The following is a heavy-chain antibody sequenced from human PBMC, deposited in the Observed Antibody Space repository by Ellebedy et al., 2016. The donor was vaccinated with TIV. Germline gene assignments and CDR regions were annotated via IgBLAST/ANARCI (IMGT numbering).Heavy chain of an antibody. V-gene: IGHV1-18*04. J-gene: IGHJ4*02. Sequence: AASVKVSCKASGYTFTSYGISWVRQAPGQGLEWMGWISAYNGNTNYAQKLQGRVTMTTDTSTSTAYMELRSLRSDDTAVYYCAREEGMGYCSSTSCFDYWGQGTLVTVSS. CDR2: ISAYNGNT. D-gene: IGHD2-2*01. CDR1: GYTFTSYG. CDR3: AREEGMGYCSSTSCFDY.